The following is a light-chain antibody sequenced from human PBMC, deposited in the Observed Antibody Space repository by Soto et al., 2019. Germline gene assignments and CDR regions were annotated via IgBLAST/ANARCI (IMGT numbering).Light chain of an antibody. Sequence: QSVLTPPPSVSGAPGQRVTISCTGSSSNIGAGYDVHWYQQRPGTAPKLLIYGNSNRPSGVPDRFSGSKSGTSASLAITGLQAEDEADYYCQSYDSSLSGFDVFGTGTKLTVL. V-gene: IGLV1-40*01. J-gene: IGLJ1*01. CDR2: GNS. CDR1: SSNIGAGYD. CDR3: QSYDSSLSGFDV.